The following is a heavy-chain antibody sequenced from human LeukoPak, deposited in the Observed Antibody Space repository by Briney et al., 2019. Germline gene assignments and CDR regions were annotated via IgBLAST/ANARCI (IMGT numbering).Heavy chain of an antibody. CDR1: GFTSTSYG. Sequence: GGSLRLSCAVSGFTSTSYGMHWVRQAPGKGLEWVAVIWSDGSKTYYVDSVKGRFTISRDYSKNTLYLQMSSLRVEDTAVYYCARAGASNEFDYWGQGTLVTVSS. CDR3: ARAGASNEFDY. CDR2: IWSDGSKT. J-gene: IGHJ4*02. D-gene: IGHD2-8*01. V-gene: IGHV3-33*01.